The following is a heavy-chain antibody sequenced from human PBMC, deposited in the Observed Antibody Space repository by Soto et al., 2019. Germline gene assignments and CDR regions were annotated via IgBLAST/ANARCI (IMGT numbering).Heavy chain of an antibody. D-gene: IGHD4-17*01. Sequence: PGGCLRLSGSASGFTFSMFSMHWVRQAPGKGLEYVSGISSNGDSTYYADSVKGRFTISRDNSKNTLYLQMSSLRAVDTAVYYCVHPRSTVQIPPTWGQGTLVTVSS. V-gene: IGHV3-64D*06. J-gene: IGHJ5*02. CDR2: ISSNGDST. CDR3: VHPRSTVQIPPT. CDR1: GFTFSMFS.